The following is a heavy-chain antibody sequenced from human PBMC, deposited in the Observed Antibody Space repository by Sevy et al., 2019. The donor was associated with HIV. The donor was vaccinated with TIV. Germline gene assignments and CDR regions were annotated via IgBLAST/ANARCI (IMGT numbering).Heavy chain of an antibody. Sequence: GGSLRLSCAASGFTFSSYAMSWVRQAPGKGLEWVSAISGSGGSTYYADSVKGRFTISRDNSKNTLYLQMNSLRAEDTAVYYCAKEARLWFGELSVFDYWGQGTLVTVSS. CDR2: ISGSGGST. V-gene: IGHV3-23*01. CDR1: GFTFSSYA. J-gene: IGHJ4*02. D-gene: IGHD3-10*01. CDR3: AKEARLWFGELSVFDY.